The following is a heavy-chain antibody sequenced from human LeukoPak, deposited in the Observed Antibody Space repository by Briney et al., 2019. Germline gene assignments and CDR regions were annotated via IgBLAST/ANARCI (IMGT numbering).Heavy chain of an antibody. D-gene: IGHD3-3*01. CDR1: GRTFTTYA. Sequence: ASVKVYCKASGRTFTTYAMHWVRQAPGQRLEWMGWSNAGNGNTKYSQEFQGRVTIIRDTSASTAYMELSSLRSEDMAVYYCARGHYDFWSGEGDYFDYWGQGTLVTVSS. CDR3: ARGHYDFWSGEGDYFDY. V-gene: IGHV1-3*02. J-gene: IGHJ4*02. CDR2: SNAGNGNT.